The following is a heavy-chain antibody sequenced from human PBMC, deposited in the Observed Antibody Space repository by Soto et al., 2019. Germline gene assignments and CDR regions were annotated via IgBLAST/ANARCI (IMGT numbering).Heavy chain of an antibody. D-gene: IGHD6-13*01. V-gene: IGHV4-4*02. CDR1: GGSISTNNW. Sequence: QVQLQESGPGLVKPSGTLSLTCGVSGGSISTNNWWSWVRQPPGKGLGWIGEIYHSGGTNYNPSLKSRLIISVDKSKNQFSLKLSSVTAADTAVYYCARDLRAATGTRELGYWGQGTLVTVSS. J-gene: IGHJ4*02. CDR3: ARDLRAATGTRELGY. CDR2: IYHSGGT.